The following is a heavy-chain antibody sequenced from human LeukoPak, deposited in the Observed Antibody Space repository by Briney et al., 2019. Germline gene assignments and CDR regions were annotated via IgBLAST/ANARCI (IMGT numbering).Heavy chain of an antibody. V-gene: IGHV4-59*01. CDR3: ASRTDLFGNYMDV. CDR2: VYNSGSS. CDR1: GGSISSDL. J-gene: IGHJ6*03. Sequence: PSETLSLTCTLSGGSISSDLWSWIRQPPGKTLEWIGLVYNSGSSDYNPSLKSRVTISIDTSKNQFSLQLSSVTAADTAIYYCASRTDLFGNYMDVWGKGTTVTVSS. D-gene: IGHD3-3*01.